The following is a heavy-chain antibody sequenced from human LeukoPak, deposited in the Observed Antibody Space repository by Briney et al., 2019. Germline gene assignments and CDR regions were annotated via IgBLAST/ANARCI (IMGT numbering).Heavy chain of an antibody. Sequence: GESLKISCKASGYTFTSYGISWVRQAPGQGLEWMGWISAYNGNTNYAQKLQGRVTMTTDTSTSTAYMELRSLRSDDTAVYYCARGPLYYYDSSGYSRHAFDIWGQGTMVTVSS. CDR3: ARGPLYYYDSSGYSRHAFDI. CDR2: ISAYNGNT. CDR1: GYTFTSYG. D-gene: IGHD3-22*01. V-gene: IGHV1-18*01. J-gene: IGHJ3*02.